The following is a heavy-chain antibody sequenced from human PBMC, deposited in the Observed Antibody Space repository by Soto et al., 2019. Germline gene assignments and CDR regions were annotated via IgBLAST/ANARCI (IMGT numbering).Heavy chain of an antibody. D-gene: IGHD2-15*01. Sequence: QVQLQESGPGLVKPSQTLSLTCTVSGGSISSGSSYWSWIRQHPGKGLQWIGYIYYSGSTYYNPSLKSRVTISVDTSANQFSLKLSSVNAADTAVYYGARGYCSGGSCYGGAYWGQGTLVTVSS. CDR2: IYYSGST. CDR3: ARGYCSGGSCYGGAY. CDR1: GGSISSGSSY. V-gene: IGHV4-31*03. J-gene: IGHJ4*02.